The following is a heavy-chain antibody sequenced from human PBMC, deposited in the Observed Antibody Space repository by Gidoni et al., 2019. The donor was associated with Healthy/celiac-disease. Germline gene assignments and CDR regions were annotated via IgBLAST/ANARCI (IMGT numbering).Heavy chain of an antibody. CDR3: AKGWGDSGSYGGHFDY. CDR1: GFTFSSYG. CDR2: ISYDGSNK. J-gene: IGHJ4*02. D-gene: IGHD1-26*01. V-gene: IGHV3-30*18. Sequence: QVQLVESGGGVVQPGRSLRLSCAASGFTFSSYGMHWVRQAPGKGLEWVAVISYDGSNKYYADSVKGRFTISRDNSKNTLYLQMNSLRAEDTAVYYCAKGWGDSGSYGGHFDYWGQGTLVTVSS.